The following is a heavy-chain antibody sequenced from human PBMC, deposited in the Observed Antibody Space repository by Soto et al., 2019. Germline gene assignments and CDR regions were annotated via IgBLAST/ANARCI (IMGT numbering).Heavy chain of an antibody. CDR2: IHYSGNT. CDR1: GGSISCYY. Sequence: SETLSLTCSVSGGSISCYYWTWIRQPPGKELEWIGYIHYSGNTNYDPSLKSRVTILVDTSKNQFSLKLSSVTAADTAVYYCARRMAAAGTWWFDPWGQGTLVTVSS. J-gene: IGHJ5*02. D-gene: IGHD6-13*01. V-gene: IGHV4-59*01. CDR3: ARRMAAAGTWWFDP.